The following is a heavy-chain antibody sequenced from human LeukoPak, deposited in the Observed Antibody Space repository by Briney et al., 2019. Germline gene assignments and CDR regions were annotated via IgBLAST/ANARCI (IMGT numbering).Heavy chain of an antibody. V-gene: IGHV4-39*07. CDR1: GNSISSSSYY. CDR2: INYYGKT. Sequence: SETLSLTCTVSGNSISSSSYYWVWIRQPPGKGLEWIGSINYYGKTYYNPSVKSRVTISVDTSKNQFSLKLSSVTAADTAVYYCATSSGGSTDVDYWGQGTLATVSS. D-gene: IGHD6-25*01. J-gene: IGHJ4*02. CDR3: ATSSGGSTDVDY.